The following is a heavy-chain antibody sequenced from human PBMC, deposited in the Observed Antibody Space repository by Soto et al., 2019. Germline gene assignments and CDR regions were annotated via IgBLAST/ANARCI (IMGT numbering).Heavy chain of an antibody. CDR1: GFTFSHYA. D-gene: IGHD3-22*01. V-gene: IGHV3-30-3*01. J-gene: IGHJ4*02. Sequence: QVQLVESGGGEVQPGRSLRVSCAASGFTFSHYAMHWVRQAPGKGLEWVAVVSYDGTKQFYADSVKGRFTISRDSSKSTLYLQMNNLRDEDTAVYYCARDRVYYYDSSGYYNFDFWGQGTLVTVSS. CDR3: ARDRVYYYDSSGYYNFDF. CDR2: VSYDGTKQ.